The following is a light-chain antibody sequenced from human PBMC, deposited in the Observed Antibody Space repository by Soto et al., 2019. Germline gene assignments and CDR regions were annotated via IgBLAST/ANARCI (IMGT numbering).Light chain of an antibody. CDR2: EVT. CDR3: SSYAASNNFV. J-gene: IGLJ3*02. CDR1: SSDVGGYNY. V-gene: IGLV2-8*01. Sequence: QSALTQPPSASGSPGQSVTISCTGTSSDVGGYNYVSWYQQYPGRAPKLMIYEVTKRTSGVPDRFSGSKSGNTASLTVSGLQAEDEADYYCSSYAASNNFVFGGGTKVTVL.